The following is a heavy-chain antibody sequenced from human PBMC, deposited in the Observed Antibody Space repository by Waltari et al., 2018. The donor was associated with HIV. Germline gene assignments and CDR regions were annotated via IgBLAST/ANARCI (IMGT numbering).Heavy chain of an antibody. CDR1: MVTVSNNF. J-gene: IGHJ4*02. V-gene: IGHV3-53*01. CDR3: TRDFRY. D-gene: IGHD2-15*01. CDR2: IDAVHKT. Sequence: EVRLVESGGGLIQPGGSLSLSCAASMVTVSNNFMSWVRQAPGKGLEWVSVIDAVHKTHYSDPGKGRFASSRDNSKNELYLQMNSLRVEDTAMYYCTRDFRYWGQGTLVTVSS.